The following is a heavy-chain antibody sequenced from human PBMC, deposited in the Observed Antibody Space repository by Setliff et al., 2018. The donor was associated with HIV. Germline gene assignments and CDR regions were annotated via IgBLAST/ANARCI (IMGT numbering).Heavy chain of an antibody. CDR2: IYYSGST. CDR3: ARVLHCGGDCYTDAFDI. V-gene: IGHV4-39*07. D-gene: IGHD2-21*01. J-gene: IGHJ3*02. CDR1: GGSISSSSYY. Sequence: SETLSLTCTVSGGSISSSSYYWGWIRQPPGKGLEWIGTIYYSGSTYYNTSLKSRVTMSVDTSKNQFSLKLSSVTAADTAVYYCARVLHCGGDCYTDAFDIWGQGTMVTVSS.